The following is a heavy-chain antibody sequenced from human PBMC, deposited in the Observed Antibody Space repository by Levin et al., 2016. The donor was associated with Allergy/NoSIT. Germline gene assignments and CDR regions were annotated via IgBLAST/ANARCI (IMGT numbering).Heavy chain of an antibody. CDR1: GHSFTTYW. J-gene: IGHJ4*02. V-gene: IGHV5-51*01. Sequence: GESLKISCKGSGHSFTTYWIGWVRQMPGTGLEWMGIIYPADSDARYSPSFQGQVTISADNSIGTTYLQWSSLTASDSAIYYCARWGPKDGYNYPFDYWGQGTLVTVSS. CDR3: ARWGPKDGYNYPFDY. D-gene: IGHD5-24*01. CDR2: IYPADSDA.